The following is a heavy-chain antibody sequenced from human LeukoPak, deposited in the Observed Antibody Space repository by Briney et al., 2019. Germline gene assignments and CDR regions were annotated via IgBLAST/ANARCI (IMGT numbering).Heavy chain of an antibody. V-gene: IGHV3-9*01. D-gene: IGHD4-11*01. CDR3: AKDRRGVYSYFDY. Sequence: GGSLRLSCAASGFTFDDYAMHWVRQAPGKGLEWVSGISWNSGSIGYADSVKGRFTISRDNAKNSLYLQMNSLRAEDTALHYCAKDRRGVYSYFDYWGQGTLVTVSS. CDR2: ISWNSGSI. J-gene: IGHJ4*02. CDR1: GFTFDDYA.